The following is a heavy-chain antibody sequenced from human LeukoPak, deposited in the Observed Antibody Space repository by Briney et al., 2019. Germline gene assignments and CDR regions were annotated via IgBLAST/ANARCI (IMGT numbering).Heavy chain of an antibody. CDR3: TRYRLSDSPINWFDP. CDR2: ISAYNGYA. D-gene: IGHD3-16*02. V-gene: IGHV1-18*01. CDR1: GYIFTSYG. J-gene: IGHJ5*02. Sequence: ASVTVSCKASGYIFTSYGIAWVRQDRGQGLEWMGWISAYNGYASYPESLQGRVTMTTDTSTKTAYMELRSLRSDDTAVYYCTRYRLSDSPINWFDPWGQGTLVTVSS.